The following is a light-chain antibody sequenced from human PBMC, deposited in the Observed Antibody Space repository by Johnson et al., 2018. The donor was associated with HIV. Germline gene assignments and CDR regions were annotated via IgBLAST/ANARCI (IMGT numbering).Light chain of an antibody. Sequence: TQPPSVSAAPGQKVTISCSGSSSNIENYYVSWYQHHPGTAPKLLIYDNNKRPSGIPDRFSGSKSGTSATLGITGLQTGDEADYYCGTWDSSLSNFVFGIGTKVSVL. V-gene: IGLV1-51*01. CDR2: DNN. CDR3: GTWDSSLSNFV. J-gene: IGLJ1*01. CDR1: SSNIENYY.